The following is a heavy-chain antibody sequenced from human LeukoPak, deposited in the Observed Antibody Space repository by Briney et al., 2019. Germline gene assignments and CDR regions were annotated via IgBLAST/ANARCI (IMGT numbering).Heavy chain of an antibody. J-gene: IGHJ4*02. Sequence: GGSLELSCAASGFTFTYYNMNWVRQAPGKRLEWVSSISSGSDYIQYADSVKGRFTISRDNAKNSLYLQMSSLSAEDTAVYYCARLDESEGDYWGQGTLVTVSS. V-gene: IGHV3-21*06. CDR1: GFTFTYYN. CDR3: ARLDESEGDY. CDR2: ISSGSDYI.